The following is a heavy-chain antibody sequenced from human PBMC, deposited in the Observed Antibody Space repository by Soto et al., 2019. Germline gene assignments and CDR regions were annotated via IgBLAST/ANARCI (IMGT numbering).Heavy chain of an antibody. CDR2: ISWNSGSI. J-gene: IGHJ4*02. CDR3: AKDLRAVAAYYFDY. Sequence: LRLSFAASGFTFDDYAMHWVRQAPGKGLEWVSGISWNSGSIGYADSVKGRFTISRDNAKNSLYLQMNSLRAEDTALYYCAKDLRAVAAYYFDYRGQGTLVTVSS. CDR1: GFTFDDYA. D-gene: IGHD6-19*01. V-gene: IGHV3-9*01.